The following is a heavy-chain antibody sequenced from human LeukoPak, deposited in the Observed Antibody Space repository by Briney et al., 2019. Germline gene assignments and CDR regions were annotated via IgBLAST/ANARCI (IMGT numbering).Heavy chain of an antibody. V-gene: IGHV4-30-2*01. J-gene: IGHJ5*02. D-gene: IGHD1-26*01. CDR2: IYHSGST. CDR1: GGSISSGGYS. Sequence: NSSETLSLTCAVSGGSISSGGYSWSWIRQPPGKGLEWIGYIYHSGSTYYNPSLKSRVTISVDRSKNQFSLKLSSVTAADTAVYYCARTKWELLRGDWFDPWGQGTLVTVSS. CDR3: ARTKWELLRGDWFDP.